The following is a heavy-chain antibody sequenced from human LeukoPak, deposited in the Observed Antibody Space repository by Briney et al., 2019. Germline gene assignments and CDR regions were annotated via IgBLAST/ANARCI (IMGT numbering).Heavy chain of an antibody. CDR3: ARDRGGYGDSEYYFDY. V-gene: IGHV1-46*01. J-gene: IGHJ4*02. Sequence: ASVKVSCKASGYTFTSYYMRWVRQAPGQGLEWMGIINPSGGSTSYAQKFQGRVTMTRDTSTSTVYMELSSLRSEDTAVYYCARDRGGYGDSEYYFDYWGQGTLVTVSS. CDR1: GYTFTSYY. CDR2: INPSGGST. D-gene: IGHD5-18*01.